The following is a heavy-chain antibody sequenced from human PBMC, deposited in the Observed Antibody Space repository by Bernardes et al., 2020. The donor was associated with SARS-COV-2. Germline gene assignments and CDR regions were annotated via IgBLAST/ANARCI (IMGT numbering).Heavy chain of an antibody. CDR1: GGSVSSCGYC. Sequence: SETLSLTCTVSGGSVSSCGYCWSWIRQPPGKGLEWIGFIYDSGSTKYNPSLKSRVTISVDTSKNQFSLKLSSVTAADTALYYCARRNPYSYDSSDYWGQGTLVTVSS. CDR3: ARRNPYSYDSSDY. J-gene: IGHJ4*02. D-gene: IGHD3-22*01. V-gene: IGHV4-61*08. CDR2: IYDSGST.